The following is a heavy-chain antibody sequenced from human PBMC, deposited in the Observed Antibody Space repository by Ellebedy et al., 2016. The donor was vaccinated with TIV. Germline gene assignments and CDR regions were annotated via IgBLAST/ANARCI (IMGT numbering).Heavy chain of an antibody. CDR2: ISAYNGNT. Sequence: ASVKVSXXASGYTFTSYGISWVRQAPGQGLEWMGWISAYNGNTNYAQKLQGRVTMTTDTSTSTAYMELRSLRSDDTAVYYCARGTFSVNWFDPWGQGTLVTVSS. V-gene: IGHV1-18*01. D-gene: IGHD3-10*01. CDR1: GYTFTSYG. CDR3: ARGTFSVNWFDP. J-gene: IGHJ5*02.